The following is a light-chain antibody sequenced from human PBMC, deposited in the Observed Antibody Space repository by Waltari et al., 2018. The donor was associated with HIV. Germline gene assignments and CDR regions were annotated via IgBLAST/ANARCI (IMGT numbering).Light chain of an antibody. V-gene: IGKV1-39*01. CDR3: QQSYSTLWT. J-gene: IGKJ1*01. CDR1: QSISSY. Sequence: DIQMTQSPSSVSASVGDRVTITCRASQSISSYLIWYQQKPGQAQKLLIYAASSLQSGVPPRFSGSGAGTEFTHTISSLQAEDSAAYDCQQSYSTLWTFGQGTKVEIK. CDR2: AAS.